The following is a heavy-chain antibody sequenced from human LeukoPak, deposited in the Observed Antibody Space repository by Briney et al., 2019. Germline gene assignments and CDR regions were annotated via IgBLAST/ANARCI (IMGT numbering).Heavy chain of an antibody. CDR3: ARSPVGGAFDI. CDR1: GFTVSSNY. V-gene: IGHV3-53*01. J-gene: IGHJ3*02. D-gene: IGHD3-16*01. CDR2: IYSGGST. Sequence: GGSLRLSCAASGFTVSSNYMSWVRQAPGKGLEWVSVIYSGGSTYYADSVKGRFTISRDNSKNTLYHQMNSLRAEDTAVYYCARSPVGGAFDIWGQGTMVTVSS.